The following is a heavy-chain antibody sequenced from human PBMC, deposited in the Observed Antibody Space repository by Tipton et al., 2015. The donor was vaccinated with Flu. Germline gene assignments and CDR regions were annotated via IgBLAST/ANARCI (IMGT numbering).Heavy chain of an antibody. CDR3: ARDVKLGRDSSEI. J-gene: IGHJ3*02. Sequence: TLSLTCAVYGGSFSGYYWSWIRQPPGKGLEWIGEINPSGSANYNPSLKSRVTISADTSKNQFSLTLTSVTAADSAVYYCARDVKLGRDSSEIWGQGTFVGVSS. V-gene: IGHV4-34*01. CDR2: INPSGSA. D-gene: IGHD7-27*01. CDR1: GGSFSGYY.